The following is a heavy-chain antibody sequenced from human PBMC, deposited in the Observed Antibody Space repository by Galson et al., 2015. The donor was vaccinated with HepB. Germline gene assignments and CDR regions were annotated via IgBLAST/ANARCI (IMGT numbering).Heavy chain of an antibody. Sequence: SETLSLTCSVSGDSVNSGSYYWSWVRQTPGKGLEWIGYISYIGSANYNPSLKSRVTISVDTSKNQFSLTLNFVTAADTAVYYCARGHQVLAQDLGYWGQGTLVTVSS. V-gene: IGHV4-61*01. CDR2: ISYIGSA. D-gene: IGHD2-2*01. CDR3: ARGHQVLAQDLGY. J-gene: IGHJ4*02. CDR1: GDSVNSGSYY.